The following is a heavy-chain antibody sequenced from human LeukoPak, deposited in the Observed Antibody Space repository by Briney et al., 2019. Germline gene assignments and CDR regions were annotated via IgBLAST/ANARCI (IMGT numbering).Heavy chain of an antibody. CDR3: AREAVVVVAAIDNWFDP. D-gene: IGHD2-15*01. CDR1: GYTFTGYY. V-gene: IGHV1-2*02. CDR2: INPNSGGT. Sequence: ASVKVSCKASGYTFTGYYMHWVRQAPGQGLEWMGWINPNSGGTNYAQKFQGRVTMTRDTSISTAYMELSRLRSDDTAVYYCAREAVVVVAAIDNWFDPWGQGTLVTVSS. J-gene: IGHJ5*02.